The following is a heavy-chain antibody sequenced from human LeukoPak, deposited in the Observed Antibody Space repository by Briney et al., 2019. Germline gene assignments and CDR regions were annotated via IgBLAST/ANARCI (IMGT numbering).Heavy chain of an antibody. CDR2: IYTSGST. D-gene: IGHD5-12*01. CDR1: GGSISSYH. J-gene: IGHJ4*02. Sequence: SETLSLTCTVSGGSISSYHWSWIRQPAGKGLEWIGRIYTSGSTNYNPSLKSRVTMSVDTSKNQFSLKLSSVTAADTAVYYCARGGSSGYDYQAYFDYWGQGTLVTVSS. V-gene: IGHV4-4*07. CDR3: ARGGSSGYDYQAYFDY.